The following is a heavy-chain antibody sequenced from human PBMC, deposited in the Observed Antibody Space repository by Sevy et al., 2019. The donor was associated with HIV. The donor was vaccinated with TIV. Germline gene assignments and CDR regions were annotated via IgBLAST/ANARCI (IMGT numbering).Heavy chain of an antibody. Sequence: GSLRLSCTTSGFTFGDYAMTWVRQAPGKGLEWVGFFRSKAYGGTTECAASVKGRFTISRDDSKSIAYLQMNSLKTEDTAVYYCTRYCSSSSCEKTNWVDAFDIWGQGTMVTVSS. CDR2: FRSKAYGGTT. D-gene: IGHD2-2*01. V-gene: IGHV3-49*04. CDR3: TRYCSSSSCEKTNWVDAFDI. CDR1: GFTFGDYA. J-gene: IGHJ3*02.